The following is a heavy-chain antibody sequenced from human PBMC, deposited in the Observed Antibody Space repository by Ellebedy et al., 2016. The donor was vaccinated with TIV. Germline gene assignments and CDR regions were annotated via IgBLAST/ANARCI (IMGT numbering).Heavy chain of an antibody. CDR1: GYTFTTYG. V-gene: IGHV1-18*01. Sequence: ASVKVSCKASGYTFTTYGVTWVRQAPGQGLEWMGWISPYNGNTDYAQNLQGRVTMTTDTSTSTAYMELRSLRSDDTAVYHCARLEVAVAGSDYWGQGTLVTVSS. CDR3: ARLEVAVAGSDY. CDR2: ISPYNGNT. J-gene: IGHJ4*02. D-gene: IGHD6-19*01.